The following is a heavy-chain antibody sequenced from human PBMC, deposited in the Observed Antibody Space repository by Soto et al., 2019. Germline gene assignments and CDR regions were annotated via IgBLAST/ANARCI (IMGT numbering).Heavy chain of an antibody. J-gene: IGHJ4*02. V-gene: IGHV2-5*02. CDR3: AHNPDYYGPAFDY. Sequence: QITLKESGPTLVRPTQTLTLTCTFSGFSLSTNGVGVGWIRQPPGKALEWLALIYWDDEKWYRPSLESRLTVTKDTSKNRVVLTMTYVDPDDTATYYCAHNPDYYGPAFDYWGQGTLVTVSS. D-gene: IGHD3-10*01. CDR2: IYWDDEK. CDR1: GFSLSTNGVG.